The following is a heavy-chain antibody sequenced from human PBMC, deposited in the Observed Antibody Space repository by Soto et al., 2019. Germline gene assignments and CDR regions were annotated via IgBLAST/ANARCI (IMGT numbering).Heavy chain of an antibody. CDR1: GDSVSSNSAA. Sequence: SQTLSLTCVISGDSVSSNSAAWNWIRQSPSRGLEWLGRTYYRSKWYNDYAVSVKSRITINPDTSKNQFSLQLNSVTPEDTAVYYCAREWVGSSGPGDYYYYGMDVWGQGTTVTSP. D-gene: IGHD6-6*01. V-gene: IGHV6-1*01. CDR3: AREWVGSSGPGDYYYYGMDV. CDR2: TYYRSKWYN. J-gene: IGHJ6*02.